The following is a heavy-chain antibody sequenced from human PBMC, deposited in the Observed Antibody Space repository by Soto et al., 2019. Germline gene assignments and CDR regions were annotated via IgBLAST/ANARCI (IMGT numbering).Heavy chain of an antibody. Sequence: SETLSLTCTVSGGSISSYYWSWIRQPPGKGLEWIGYIYYSGSTNYNPSLKSRVTISVDTSKNQFSLKLSSVTAADTAVYYCARLSIAAPPEYYYYYYMDVWGKGTTVTVSS. CDR1: GGSISSYY. CDR3: ARLSIAAPPEYYYYYYMDV. V-gene: IGHV4-59*08. CDR2: IYYSGST. D-gene: IGHD6-6*01. J-gene: IGHJ6*03.